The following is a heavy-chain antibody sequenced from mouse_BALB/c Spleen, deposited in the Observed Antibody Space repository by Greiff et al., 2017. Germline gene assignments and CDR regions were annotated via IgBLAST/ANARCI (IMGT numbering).Heavy chain of an antibody. D-gene: IGHD3-1*01. J-gene: IGHJ2*01. CDR1: GFTFSSYG. CDR3: ARQEEVRGYGDFDY. V-gene: IGHV5-6*02. CDR2: ISSGGSYT. Sequence: DVKLVESGGDLVKPGGSLKLSCAASGFTFSSYGMSWVRQTPDKRLEWVATISSGGSYTYYPDSVKGRFTISRDNAKNTLYLQMSSLKSEDTAMYYCARQEEVRGYGDFDYWGQGTTRTVSS.